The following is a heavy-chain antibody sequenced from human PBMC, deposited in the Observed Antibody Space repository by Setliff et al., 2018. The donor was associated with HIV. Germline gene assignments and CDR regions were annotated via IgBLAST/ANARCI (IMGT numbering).Heavy chain of an antibody. V-gene: IGHV1-69*13. J-gene: IGHJ6*02. CDR3: ASTSSPPDILTGYWGWYGMDV. D-gene: IGHD3-9*01. CDR1: GGTFSSYA. Sequence: ASVKVSCKASGGTFSSYAISWVRQAPGQGLEWMGGIIPIFGTANYAQKFQGRVTITADESTSTAYMELSSLRSEDTAVYYCASTSSPPDILTGYWGWYGMDVWGQGTTVTVSS. CDR2: IIPIFGTA.